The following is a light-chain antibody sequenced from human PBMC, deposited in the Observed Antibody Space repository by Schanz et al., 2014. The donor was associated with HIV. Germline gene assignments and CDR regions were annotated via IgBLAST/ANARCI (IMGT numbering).Light chain of an antibody. CDR1: SSDIGGYNY. V-gene: IGLV2-14*03. CDR3: CSYTTTSTYV. CDR2: DVS. J-gene: IGLJ1*01. Sequence: QSVLTQPASVSGSPGQSITLSCTGTSSDIGGYNYVSWYQQHPGKAPKLMIYDVSNRPSGVSSRFSGSKSGNTASLTISGLQAEDEADYYCCSYTTTSTYVFGAGTKLTVL.